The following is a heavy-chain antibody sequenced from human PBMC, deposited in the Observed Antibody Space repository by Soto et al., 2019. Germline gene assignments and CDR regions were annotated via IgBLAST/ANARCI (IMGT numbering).Heavy chain of an antibody. CDR1: GFTFSSYA. V-gene: IGHV3-23*01. Sequence: GSLRLSCAASGFTFSSYAMSWVRQAPGKGLEWVSAISGSGGSTYYADSVKGRFTISRDNSKNTLYLQMNSLRAEDTAVYYCAHIKEYYDILTGYYATNDYWGQGTLVTVSS. CDR3: AHIKEYYDILTGYYATNDY. J-gene: IGHJ4*02. CDR2: ISGSGGST. D-gene: IGHD3-9*01.